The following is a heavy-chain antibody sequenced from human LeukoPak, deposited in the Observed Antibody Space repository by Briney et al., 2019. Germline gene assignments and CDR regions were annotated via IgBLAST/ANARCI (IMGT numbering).Heavy chain of an antibody. CDR2: IYPGDSDT. D-gene: IGHD3-22*01. J-gene: IGHJ4*02. CDR1: GYRFTSYW. CDR3: ARRQKGSGYYYVDFYFDY. Sequence: GESLKISCKGAGYRFTSYWIGWVRQMTGKGLEWMGIIYPGDSDTRYSPSFQGQVTISADKSISTAYLQWSSLKASDTAMYYCARRQKGSGYYYVDFYFDYWGQGTLVTVSS. V-gene: IGHV5-51*01.